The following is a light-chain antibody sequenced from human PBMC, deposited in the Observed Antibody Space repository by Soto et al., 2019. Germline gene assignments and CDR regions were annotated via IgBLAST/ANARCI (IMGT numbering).Light chain of an antibody. CDR3: CSYAGITTFHAV. CDR2: EDI. Sequence: QSALAQPASVSGSPGQSITISCTGDVVNDNLVFWYQPHPGKAPKLLIYEDIKRPSGLSGRFSGSMSGNTASLTISGLQAEDEADYYCCSYAGITTFHAVFGGGTQLTVL. J-gene: IGLJ7*01. CDR1: DVVNDNL. V-gene: IGLV2-23*02.